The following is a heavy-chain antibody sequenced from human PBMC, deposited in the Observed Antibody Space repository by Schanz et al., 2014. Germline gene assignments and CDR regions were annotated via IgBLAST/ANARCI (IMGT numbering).Heavy chain of an antibody. D-gene: IGHD3-10*01. V-gene: IGHV1-18*01. CDR2: ISGYNGDT. J-gene: IGHJ4*02. CDR1: GYSFTDYA. CDR3: ARDRVSFVRGPLGVD. Sequence: QVQLVQSGVEVKRPGASVRVSCKASGYSFTDYAIHWVRQAPGQGLEWMGWISGYNGDTNYAPKFQDRVTMTTDTTPGINSLELRNLKSDDTAVYYCARDRVSFVRGPLGVDWGQGTQVIVSS.